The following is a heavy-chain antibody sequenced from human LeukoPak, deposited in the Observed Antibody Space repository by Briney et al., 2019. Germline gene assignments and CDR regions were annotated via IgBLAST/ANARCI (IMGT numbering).Heavy chain of an antibody. V-gene: IGHV3-30-3*01. D-gene: IGHD3-10*01. CDR1: GFTFSRYA. J-gene: IGHJ4*02. CDR3: ARVGYYSSGPFSYFDY. CDR2: ISYDGSNE. Sequence: PGGSLRLSCAASGFTFSRYAMHWVRQAPGKGLEWGAVISYDGSNEYYADSVKGRFTISRDSSENTLYLQMNSLRVEDTAVYYCARVGYYSSGPFSYFDYWGQGTLVTVSS.